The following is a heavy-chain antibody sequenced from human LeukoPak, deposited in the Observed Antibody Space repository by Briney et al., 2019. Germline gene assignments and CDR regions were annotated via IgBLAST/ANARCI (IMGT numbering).Heavy chain of an antibody. CDR3: AKEIQLWGIVWFDP. V-gene: IGHV4-61*02. D-gene: IGHD5-18*01. J-gene: IGHJ5*02. CDR2: IYTSGST. CDR1: GGSISSGSYY. Sequence: SETLSLTCTVSGGSISSGSYYWRWIRQPAGKGLEWLGRIYTSGSTNYNPSLKSRVTISVDTSKNQFSLKLSSVTAADTAVYYCAKEIQLWGIVWFDPWGQGTLVTVSS.